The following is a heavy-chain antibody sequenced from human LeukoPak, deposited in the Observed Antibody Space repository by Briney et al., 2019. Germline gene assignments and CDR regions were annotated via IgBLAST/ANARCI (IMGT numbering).Heavy chain of an antibody. CDR3: ARDFHDSSGYYYGDFDY. CDR1: GGTFSSYA. CDR2: IIPILGIA. Sequence: SVKVSCKASGGTFSSYAISWVLQAPGQGLEWMGRIIPILGIANYAQKFQGRVTITADKSTSTAYMELSSLRSEDTAVYYCARDFHDSSGYYYGDFDYWGQGTLVTVSS. J-gene: IGHJ4*02. D-gene: IGHD3-22*01. V-gene: IGHV1-69*04.